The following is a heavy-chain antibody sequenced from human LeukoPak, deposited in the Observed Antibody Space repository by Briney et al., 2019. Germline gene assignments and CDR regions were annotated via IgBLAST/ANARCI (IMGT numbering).Heavy chain of an antibody. CDR2: IYDSGST. Sequence: SETLSLTCTVSGGSISSYYWSWIRQPPGKGLEWIGYIYDSGSTNYNPFLKSRVTISVDTSKNQFSLKLSSVTAADTAVYYCARLIRNYGSGSYYYYYYGMDVWGQGTTVTVSS. D-gene: IGHD3-10*01. V-gene: IGHV4-59*08. CDR3: ARLIRNYGSGSYYYYYYGMDV. CDR1: GGSISSYY. J-gene: IGHJ6*02.